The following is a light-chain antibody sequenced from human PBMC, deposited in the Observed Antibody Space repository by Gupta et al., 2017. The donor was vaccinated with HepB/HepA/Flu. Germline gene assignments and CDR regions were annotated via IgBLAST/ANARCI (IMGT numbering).Light chain of an antibody. J-gene: IGKJ1*01. CDR3: QQYGSSPGT. V-gene: IGKV3-20*01. CDR2: GAS. Sequence: IVLTQSPGPLSFAPGERATLSCSASQSVSSSYLAWYQQKPGQAPRLLIYGASSRATGIPDRFSGSGSGTDFTLTISRLEPEDFAVYYCQQYGSSPGTFGQGTKVEIK. CDR1: QSVSSSY.